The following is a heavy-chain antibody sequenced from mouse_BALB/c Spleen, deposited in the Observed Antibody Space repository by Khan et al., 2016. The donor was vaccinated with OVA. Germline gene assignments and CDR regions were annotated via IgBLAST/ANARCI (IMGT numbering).Heavy chain of an antibody. D-gene: IGHD4-1*01. CDR1: GFSFSSYG. Sequence: EVELVESGGDLAKPGGSLKLSCAASGFSFSSYGMSWVRQTPDKRLEWVATISSAGDYTYYPDNVKGRFTISRDNAKNTLYLQMSSLKSEDTAMFYCASHLTGSFAYWGQGTLVTVSA. J-gene: IGHJ3*01. V-gene: IGHV5-6*01. CDR2: ISSAGDYT. CDR3: ASHLTGSFAY.